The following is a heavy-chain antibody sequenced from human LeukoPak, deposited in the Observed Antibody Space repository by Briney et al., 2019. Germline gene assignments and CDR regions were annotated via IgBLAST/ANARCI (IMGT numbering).Heavy chain of an antibody. CDR2: IVPILGIA. V-gene: IGHV1-69*02. J-gene: IGHJ5*02. CDR1: GGTVSSYT. D-gene: IGHD3-3*01. Sequence: SVKVSCKASGGTVSSYTISWVRQAPGRGLEWMERIVPILGIANYAQKFQGRVTITADKSTSTAYMELSSLRSEVTAVYYCASGRRITIFGAVNNNNWFDPWGQGTLVTVSS. CDR3: ASGRRITIFGAVNNNNWFDP.